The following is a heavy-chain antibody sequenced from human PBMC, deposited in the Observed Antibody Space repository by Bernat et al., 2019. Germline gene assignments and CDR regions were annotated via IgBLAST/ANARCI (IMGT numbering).Heavy chain of an antibody. Sequence: QVQLQESGPGLVKPSQTLSLTCTVSGGSISSGDYYWSWIRQPPGKGLEWIGYIYYSGSTYYNPSLKSRVTISVDTSKNQFSLKLSSVTAADMAVYYCARANVVVVPAAIQVSENWFDPWGQGTLVTVSS. CDR3: ARANVVVVPAAIQVSENWFDP. J-gene: IGHJ5*02. D-gene: IGHD2-2*02. V-gene: IGHV4-30-4*01. CDR1: GGSISSGDYY. CDR2: IYYSGST.